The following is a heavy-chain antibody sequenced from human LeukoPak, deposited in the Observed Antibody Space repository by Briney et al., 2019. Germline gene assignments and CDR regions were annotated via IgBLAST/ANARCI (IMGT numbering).Heavy chain of an antibody. D-gene: IGHD5-18*01. CDR2: MNPNSGNT. CDR1: GYTFTSYD. Sequence: GASVKVSCKSSGYTFTSYDINWVRQATGQGLEWMGWMNPNSGNTGYAQKFRGRVTMTRNTSISTPYMELSSLRSEDTAVYYCARADRQDTAMVVNYWGQGTLVTVSS. V-gene: IGHV1-8*01. J-gene: IGHJ4*02. CDR3: ARADRQDTAMVVNY.